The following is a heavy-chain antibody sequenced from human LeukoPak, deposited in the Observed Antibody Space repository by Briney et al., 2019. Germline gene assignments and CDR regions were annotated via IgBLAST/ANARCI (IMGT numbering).Heavy chain of an antibody. Sequence: SETLSLTCAVYGGSFSGYYWSWIRQPPGKGLEWIGEINHSGSTNYNPSLKSRVTISVDTSKNQFSLKLSSVTAADTAVYYCAREAYCSSTSCYRRCHAFDIWGQGTMVTVSS. V-gene: IGHV4-34*01. CDR3: AREAYCSSTSCYRRCHAFDI. J-gene: IGHJ3*02. D-gene: IGHD2-2*01. CDR1: GGSFSGYY. CDR2: INHSGST.